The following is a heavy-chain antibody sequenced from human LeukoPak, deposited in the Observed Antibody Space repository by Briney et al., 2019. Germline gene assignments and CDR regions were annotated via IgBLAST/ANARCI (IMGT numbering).Heavy chain of an antibody. V-gene: IGHV5-51*01. J-gene: IGHJ4*02. CDR3: ARLGPRITMIVGDY. D-gene: IGHD3-22*01. CDR2: TYPGDSDT. CDR1: GYSFTTTW. Sequence: GESLKISCKGSGYSFTTTWFGWVRKMPGKGLGGRGTTYPGDSDTRYSPSFQGQVTISADKSISTAYLQWSSLKASDTAMYYCARLGPRITMIVGDYWGQGTLVTVSS.